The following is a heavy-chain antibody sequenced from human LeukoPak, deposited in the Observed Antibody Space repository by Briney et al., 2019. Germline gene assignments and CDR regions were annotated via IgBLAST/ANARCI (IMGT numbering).Heavy chain of an antibody. V-gene: IGHV4-34*01. J-gene: IGHJ6*02. CDR3: ARVVPVTYGMDV. CDR2: INHSGST. CDR1: GGSFSGYY. Sequence: SETLSLTCAVYGGSFSGYYWSWIRQPPGKGLEWIGEINHSGSTNYNPSLKSRVTISVDTSKNQLSLKLSSVTAADTAVYYCARVVPVTYGMDVWGQGTTVTVSS. D-gene: IGHD2-2*01.